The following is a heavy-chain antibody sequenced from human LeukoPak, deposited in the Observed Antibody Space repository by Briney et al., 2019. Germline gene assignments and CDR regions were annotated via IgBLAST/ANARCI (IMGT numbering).Heavy chain of an antibody. Sequence: GGSLRLSCAASGFTFSNYGIHWVRQAPGKGLEWVAVISNDGSNKYYADSVKGRFTISRDNAKNSLYLQMNSLRAEDTAVYYCARDYHYYYDSSGYYGYWGQGTLVTVSS. J-gene: IGHJ4*02. CDR1: GFTFSNYG. CDR2: ISNDGSNK. V-gene: IGHV3-30*03. D-gene: IGHD3-22*01. CDR3: ARDYHYYYDSSGYYGY.